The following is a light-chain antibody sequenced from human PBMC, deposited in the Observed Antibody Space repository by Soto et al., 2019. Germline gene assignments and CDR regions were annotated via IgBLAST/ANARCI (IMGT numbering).Light chain of an antibody. V-gene: IGLV2-11*01. CDR3: CSFAGSFSYV. J-gene: IGLJ2*01. CDR1: SSDVGRYDY. CDR2: DVT. Sequence: QSALTQPRSVSGSPGQSVTISCTGTSSDVGRYDYVSWYQQHPGKAPKLIIYDVTERPAGVPDRFSGSKSGNTASLTISGLQAEDEADYSFCSFAGSFSYVFGGGTKLTVL.